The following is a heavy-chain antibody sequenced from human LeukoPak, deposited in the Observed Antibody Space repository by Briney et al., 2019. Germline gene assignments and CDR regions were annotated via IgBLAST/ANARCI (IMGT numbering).Heavy chain of an antibody. CDR3: ARGCSSTSCYEAFDI. CDR2: IGTAGDP. J-gene: IGHJ3*02. Sequence: GGSLKLSCVATGFNFYNEYMHWVRQATGKGLEWVSAIGTAGDPYYPGSVKGRFTISRENAKNSLYLQMNSLRAGDTAVYYCARGCSSTSCYEAFDIWGQGTMVTVSS. V-gene: IGHV3-13*05. CDR1: GFNFYNEY. D-gene: IGHD2-2*01.